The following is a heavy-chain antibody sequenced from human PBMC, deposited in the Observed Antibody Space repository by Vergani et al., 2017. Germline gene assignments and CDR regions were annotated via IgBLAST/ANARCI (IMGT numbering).Heavy chain of an antibody. D-gene: IGHD2-15*01. V-gene: IGHV3-33*06. J-gene: IGHJ4*02. CDR3: AKDLAAPDY. CDR1: GFTFSSYG. CDR2: IWYDGSNK. Sequence: QVQLVESGGGVVQPGRSLRLSCAASGFTFSSYGMHWVRQAPGKGLEWVAVIWYDGSNKYYADSVKGRFTISRDNSKNTLYLQMNSLRAEDTAVYYCAKDLAAPDYWGQGTLVTVSS.